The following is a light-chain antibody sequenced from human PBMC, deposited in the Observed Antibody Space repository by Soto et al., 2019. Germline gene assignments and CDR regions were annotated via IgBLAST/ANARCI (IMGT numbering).Light chain of an antibody. J-gene: IGKJ5*01. CDR3: QQSYKMPS. CDR1: RPIGSH. CDR2: ATS. Sequence: DFQMTQSPSSLSASVGDRVTITCHARRPIGSHLNWYQQKPGKAPKLLIHATSNLQIGVPSRFSGSGSGTEFTLTISSLEPEDFGTYYCQQSYKMPSFGQGTRLEIK. V-gene: IGKV1-39*01.